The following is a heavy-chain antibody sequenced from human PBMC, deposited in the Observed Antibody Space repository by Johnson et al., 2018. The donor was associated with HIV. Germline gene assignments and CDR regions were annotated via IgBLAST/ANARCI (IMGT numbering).Heavy chain of an antibody. V-gene: IGHV3-33*08. CDR1: GFTFRNYG. Sequence: QMQLVESGGGLEQPGRSLRLSCVASGFTFRNYGMHWVRQAPGKGLEWVTFIRYDGSNKYYADSVKGRFTISRDNSKNTLYLQMNSLRAGDTAVYYCARVTNDAFDIWGQGTMVTVSS. CDR3: ARVTNDAFDI. J-gene: IGHJ3*02. CDR2: IRYDGSNK.